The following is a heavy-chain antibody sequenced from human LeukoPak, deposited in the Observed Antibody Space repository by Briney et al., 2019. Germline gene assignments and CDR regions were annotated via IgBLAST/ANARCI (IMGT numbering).Heavy chain of an antibody. CDR1: GFTFSTYA. CDR3: AKRGMTTIKEGFDY. D-gene: IGHD5-24*01. V-gene: IGHV3-23*01. J-gene: IGHJ4*02. Sequence: GGSLRLSCAASGFTFSTYAMSWVRQAPGKGLEWVSAIDGSGGSTYYADSVKGRFTISRDNYKNTLHLQMNSLRAEDTAVYYCAKRGMTTIKEGFDYWGQGTLVTVSS. CDR2: IDGSGGST.